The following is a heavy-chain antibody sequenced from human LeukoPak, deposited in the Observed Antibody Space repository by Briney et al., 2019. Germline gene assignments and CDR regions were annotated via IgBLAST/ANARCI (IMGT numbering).Heavy chain of an antibody. CDR2: IYTSGST. D-gene: IGHD3-16*02. J-gene: IGHJ6*03. Sequence: SETLSLTCTVSGGSISGYYWNWIRQPPGKGLEWIGRIYTSGSTNYNPSLKSRITMSVDTSKNQFSLKLSSVTAADTAVYYCARDYHDYVWGSYRNGYYYYMDVWGKGTTVTVSS. CDR3: ARDYHDYVWGSYRNGYYYYMDV. CDR1: GGSISGYY. V-gene: IGHV4-4*07.